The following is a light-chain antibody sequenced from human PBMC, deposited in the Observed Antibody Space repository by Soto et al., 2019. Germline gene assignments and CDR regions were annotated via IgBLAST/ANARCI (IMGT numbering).Light chain of an antibody. Sequence: EIVLTQSPGTLSLSPGERATLSCRASQSVSSSYLAWYQQKPGQAPRLLIYGASSRATGIPYRFSGSGSGTDFTLTISRLEPDDFAVYYCQQYGSSLRTFGQGTKVEIK. CDR3: QQYGSSLRT. CDR2: GAS. J-gene: IGKJ1*01. CDR1: QSVSSSY. V-gene: IGKV3-20*01.